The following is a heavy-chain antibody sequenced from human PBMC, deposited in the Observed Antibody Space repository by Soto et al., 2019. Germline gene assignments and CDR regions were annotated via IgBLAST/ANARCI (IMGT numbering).Heavy chain of an antibody. CDR3: TRDLVGY. J-gene: IGHJ4*02. CDR1: GFTFSGSA. V-gene: IGHV3-73*02. Sequence: EVQLVESGGGLVQPGGSLKLSCAASGFTFSGSAIQWVRQASGKGLEWVGRIRSKTNNYATAYAASVQGRFTISRDDSTKTAYLQMNSLKTEDRAVYYCTRDLVGYWGAGTLVTVSS. CDR2: IRSKTNNYAT.